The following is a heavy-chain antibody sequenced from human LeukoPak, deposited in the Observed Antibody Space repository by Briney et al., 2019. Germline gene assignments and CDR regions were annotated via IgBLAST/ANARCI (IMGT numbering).Heavy chain of an antibody. Sequence: PSETLSLTCTVSGGSISSSSYYWGWIRQPPGKGLEWIGSIYYSGSTYYNPSLKSRVTISVDTSKNQFSLKLSSVTAADTAVYYCARGLGLYSSGWYDYWGQGTLVTVSS. CDR3: ARGLGLYSSGWYDY. D-gene: IGHD6-19*01. CDR1: GGSISSSSYY. J-gene: IGHJ4*02. CDR2: IYYSGST. V-gene: IGHV4-39*01.